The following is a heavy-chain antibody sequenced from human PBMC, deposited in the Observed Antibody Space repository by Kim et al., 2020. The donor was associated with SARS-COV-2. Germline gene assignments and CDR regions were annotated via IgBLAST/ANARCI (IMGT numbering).Heavy chain of an antibody. CDR3: ARRGAGRHYDISTGYLLPYYFDF. CDR2: IYYSGNT. J-gene: IGHJ4*02. Sequence: SETLSLTCTVSGGSISSSFYSWGWIRQPPGKGLEWIGTIYYSGNTSYNPSLKSRVTFSVDTSKNQFSLQLTSVTAADTAIYYCARRGAGRHYDISTGYLLPYYFDFWGQGTLVTVSS. V-gene: IGHV4-39*01. D-gene: IGHD3-9*01. CDR1: GGSISSSFYS.